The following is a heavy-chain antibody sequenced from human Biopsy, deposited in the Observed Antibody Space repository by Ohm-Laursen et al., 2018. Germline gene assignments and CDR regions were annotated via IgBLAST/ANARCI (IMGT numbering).Heavy chain of an antibody. CDR2: INPTGGTA. D-gene: IGHD3-9*01. Sequence: SSVKVSCKASGYSFTKYYINWVRQAPGQGLEWVGIINPTGGTASYAEKFQGRVTLTRDTSTGTVYLELNSLISEDTALYYCARDETGSSVFGPYYYGMDVWGQGTTVTVSS. J-gene: IGHJ6*02. V-gene: IGHV1-46*01. CDR3: ARDETGSSVFGPYYYGMDV. CDR1: GYSFTKYY.